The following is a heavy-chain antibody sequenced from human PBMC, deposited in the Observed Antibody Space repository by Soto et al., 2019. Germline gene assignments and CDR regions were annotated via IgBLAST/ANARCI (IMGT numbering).Heavy chain of an antibody. CDR1: GFTFSSYG. J-gene: IGHJ4*02. D-gene: IGHD6-25*01. CDR2: ISYDGSNK. V-gene: IGHV3-30*18. Sequence: QVQLVESGGGVVQPGRSLRLSCAASGFTFSSYGMRWVRQAPGKGLEWVAVISYDGSNKYYADSVKGRFTISRDNSKNTLYLQMNSLRAEDTAVYYCAKERGSGLENWGQGTLVTVSS. CDR3: AKERGSGLEN.